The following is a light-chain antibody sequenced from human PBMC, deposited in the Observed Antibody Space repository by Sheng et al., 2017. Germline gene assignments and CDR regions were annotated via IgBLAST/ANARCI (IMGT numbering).Light chain of an antibody. Sequence: QSALTQPASVSGSPGQSITISCTGTSSDVTDYDYVSWYQHHPGKAPKLMIYDVTNRPSGVSSRFSGSKSANTASLTISGLQAEDEADYYCSSYTSSNNHVVFGGGTKLTVL. CDR2: DVT. J-gene: IGLJ2*01. CDR3: SSYTSSNNHVV. V-gene: IGLV2-14*03. CDR1: SSDVTDYDY.